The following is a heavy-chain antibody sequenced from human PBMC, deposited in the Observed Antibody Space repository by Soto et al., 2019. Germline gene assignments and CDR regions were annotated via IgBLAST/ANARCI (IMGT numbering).Heavy chain of an antibody. V-gene: IGHV3-30*03. D-gene: IGHD3-10*01. CDR2: ISYDGSNK. J-gene: IGHJ4*02. Sequence: QVQLVESGGGVVQPGRSLRLSCAASGFTFSSYGMHRVRQAPGKGLEWVAVISYDGSNKYYADSVKGRFTISRDNSKNTLYLQMNSLRAEDTAVYYCATQRGPSYGSGTPFDYWGQGTLVTVSS. CDR3: ATQRGPSYGSGTPFDY. CDR1: GFTFSSYG.